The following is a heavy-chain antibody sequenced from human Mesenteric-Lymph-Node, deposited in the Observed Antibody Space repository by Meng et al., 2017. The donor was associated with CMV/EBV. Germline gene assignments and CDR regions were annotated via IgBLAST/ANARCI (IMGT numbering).Heavy chain of an antibody. CDR2: IRYDGNNK. CDR3: AKDSVHNTYWYKAAS. D-gene: IGHD1/OR15-1a*01. J-gene: IGHJ5*02. CDR1: GFTFSSYG. Sequence: GGSLRLSCAASGFTFSSYGMHWVRQAPGKGLEWVAFIRYDGNNKYYADSVKGRFTISRDNSKNTLYLQMNSLRDEDTAVYYCAKDSVHNTYWYKAASWGQGTLVTVSS. V-gene: IGHV3-30*02.